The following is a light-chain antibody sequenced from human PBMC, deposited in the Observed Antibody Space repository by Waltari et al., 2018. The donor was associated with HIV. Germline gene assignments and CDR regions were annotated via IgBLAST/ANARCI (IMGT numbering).Light chain of an antibody. CDR3: QSYDYTIQV. CDR1: SGDLASKS. V-gene: IGLV6-57*04. CDR2: EDN. Sequence: FILPQPHSVSESPGKTVIISCTRNSGDLASKSVPWYQQRPGSAPTPVIYEDNRRPSGVPDRFSGSIDSASNSAFLTISGLKTEDEAAYYCQSYDYTIQVFGGGTKLTVL. J-gene: IGLJ3*02.